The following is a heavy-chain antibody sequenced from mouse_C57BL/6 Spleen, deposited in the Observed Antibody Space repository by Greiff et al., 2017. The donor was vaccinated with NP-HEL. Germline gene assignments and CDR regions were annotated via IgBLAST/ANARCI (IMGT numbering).Heavy chain of an antibody. CDR1: GFTFSDYY. CDR2: ISNGGGST. CDR3: ARQGGYGYDGGYFDY. J-gene: IGHJ2*01. V-gene: IGHV5-12*01. D-gene: IGHD2-2*01. Sequence: EVKVVESGGGLVQPGGSLKLSCAASGFTFSDYYMYWVRQTPEKRLEWVAYISNGGGSTYYPDTVKGRFTISRDNAKNTLYLQMSRLKSEDTAMYYCARQGGYGYDGGYFDYWGQGTTLTVSS.